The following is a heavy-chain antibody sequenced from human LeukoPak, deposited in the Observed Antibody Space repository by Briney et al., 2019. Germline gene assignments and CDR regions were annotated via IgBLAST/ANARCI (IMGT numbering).Heavy chain of an antibody. D-gene: IGHD5-12*01. V-gene: IGHV4-4*02. Sequence: PSGTLSLACAVSGGSITISHWWSWVRQPPGKGLEWIGEIYLRGSSNYNPSLKSRVTISVDTSKNQFSLKLSSVTAADTAVYYCARRQGQWLLPRGDFDIWGQGTMVTVSS. CDR1: GGSITISHW. J-gene: IGHJ3*02. CDR2: IYLRGSS. CDR3: ARRQGQWLLPRGDFDI.